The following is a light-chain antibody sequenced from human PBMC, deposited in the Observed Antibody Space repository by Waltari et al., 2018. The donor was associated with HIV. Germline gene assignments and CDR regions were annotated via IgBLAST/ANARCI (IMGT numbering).Light chain of an antibody. CDR3: CAYAGSTTYVI. Sequence: QSVLTQPPSASGSPGQSITISCTGTSSDVGGYNLVSWYQQHPGKAPKLMIYEVSKRPSGVSNRFSGSKSGNTASLTISGLQAEDEADYYCCAYAGSTTYVIFGGGTKLTVL. CDR2: EVS. CDR1: SSDVGGYNL. J-gene: IGLJ2*01. V-gene: IGLV2-23*02.